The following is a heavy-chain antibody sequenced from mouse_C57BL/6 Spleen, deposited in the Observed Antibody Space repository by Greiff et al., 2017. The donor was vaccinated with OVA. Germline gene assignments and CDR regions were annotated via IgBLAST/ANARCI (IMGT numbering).Heavy chain of an antibody. CDR2: IDPSDSYT. CDR1: GYTFTSYW. J-gene: IGHJ1*03. D-gene: IGHD2-2*01. V-gene: IGHV1-59*01. CDR3: AKGLRRKDWYFDV. Sequence: QVQLQQPGAELVRPGTSVKLSCKASGYTFTSYWMHWVKQRPGQGLEWIGVIDPSDSYTNYNQKFKGKATLTVDTSSSTAYMQLSSLTSEDSAVYYCAKGLRRKDWYFDVWGTGTTVTVSS.